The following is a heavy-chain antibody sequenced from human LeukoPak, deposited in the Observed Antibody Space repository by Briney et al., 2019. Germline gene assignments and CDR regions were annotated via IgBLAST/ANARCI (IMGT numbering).Heavy chain of an antibody. J-gene: IGHJ4*02. CDR3: ARGDHSRIGDAFDC. CDR1: GGSISSSSYY. Sequence: SETLSLTCTVSGGSISSSSYYWGWIRQPPGKGLEWIGSIYYSGSTYYNPSLKSRVTISVDTSKKQFSLKLSSVTPEDTAVYYCARGDHSRIGDAFDCWGQGTLVTVSS. V-gene: IGHV4-39*01. CDR2: IYYSGST. D-gene: IGHD3-16*01.